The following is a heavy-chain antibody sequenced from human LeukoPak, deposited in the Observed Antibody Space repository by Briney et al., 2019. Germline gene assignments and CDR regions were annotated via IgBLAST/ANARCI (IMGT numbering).Heavy chain of an antibody. CDR3: ARDAVVMAAIPDYYYYYYMDV. CDR1: GFTFSSYW. D-gene: IGHD5-24*01. CDR2: INSDGSST. Sequence: GGSLRLSCAASGFTFSSYWMHWVRQAPGKGLVWVSRINSDGSSTSYADSVKGRFTISRDNAKNTLYLQMNRLRAGDTAVYYCARDAVVMAAIPDYYYYYYMDVWGKGTTVTVSS. V-gene: IGHV3-74*01. J-gene: IGHJ6*03.